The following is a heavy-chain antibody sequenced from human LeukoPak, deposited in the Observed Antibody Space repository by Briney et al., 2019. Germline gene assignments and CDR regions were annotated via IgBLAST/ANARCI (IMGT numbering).Heavy chain of an antibody. J-gene: IGHJ3*02. V-gene: IGHV3-48*04. CDR1: GFTFSSYS. Sequence: GGSLRLSCAASGFTFSSYSMNWVRQAPGKGLEWVSYISSSSSTIYYADSVKGRFTISRDNAKNSLYLQMNSPRAEDTAVYYCARMVDTAMEIDAFDIWGQGTMVTVSS. CDR3: ARMVDTAMEIDAFDI. D-gene: IGHD5-18*01. CDR2: ISSSSSTI.